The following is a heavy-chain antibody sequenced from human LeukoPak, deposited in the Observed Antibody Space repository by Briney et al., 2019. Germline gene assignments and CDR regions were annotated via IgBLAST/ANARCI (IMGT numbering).Heavy chain of an antibody. D-gene: IGHD3-10*01. Sequence: GSLRLSCAASGFTFSSYGMHWVRQAPGKGLEWVAFIRYDGSNKYYADSVKGRFTISRDNSKNTLYLQMNSLRAEDTAVYYCAKGSLDGPRGYYFDYWGQGTLVTVSS. CDR2: IRYDGSNK. V-gene: IGHV3-30*02. CDR3: AKGSLDGPRGYYFDY. J-gene: IGHJ4*02. CDR1: GFTFSSYG.